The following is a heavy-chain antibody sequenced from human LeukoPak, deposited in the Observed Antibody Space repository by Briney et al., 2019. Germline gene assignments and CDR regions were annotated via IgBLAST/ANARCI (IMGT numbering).Heavy chain of an antibody. CDR3: ARGGSYSAASFDY. Sequence: PGGSLRLSCAASGFTFSSNYMSWVRQAPGKGLEWVSVIYSGGSTSYADSVKGRFTISRDNSKNTLYLQMNSLRAEDTAVYYCARGGSYSAASFDYWGQGTLVTVSS. CDR1: GFTFSSNY. V-gene: IGHV3-53*01. J-gene: IGHJ4*02. D-gene: IGHD1-26*01. CDR2: IYSGGST.